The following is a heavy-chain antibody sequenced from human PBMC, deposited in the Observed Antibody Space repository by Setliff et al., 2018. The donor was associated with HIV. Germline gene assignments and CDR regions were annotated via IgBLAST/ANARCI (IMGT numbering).Heavy chain of an antibody. V-gene: IGHV3-15*01. CDR1: GFSFSNVW. CDR2: IRSKTAGGTI. J-gene: IGHJ3*02. CDR3: ASDRVDGSENYYNAFDI. Sequence: PGGSLRLSCAASGFSFSNVWMSWVRQAPGKGLEWVGRIRSKTAGGTIEYAAPVKGRFTISRGDSENTLYLQMNSLKTEDTAEYYCASDRVDGSENYYNAFDIWGQETMVTVSS. D-gene: IGHD3-10*01.